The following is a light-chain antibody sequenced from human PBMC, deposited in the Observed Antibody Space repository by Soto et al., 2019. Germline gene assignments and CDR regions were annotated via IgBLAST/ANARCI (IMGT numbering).Light chain of an antibody. V-gene: IGLV2-14*01. CDR1: SSDVGGYNY. J-gene: IGLJ2*01. CDR3: SSYTSSSTLGVV. CDR2: DVS. Sequence: QSVLTQPASVSGSPGQSITISCTGTSSDVGGYNYVSWYQQHPGKAPKLMIYDVSNRPSGVSNRFSGSKSGNTASLTISGLQAEDEGDYYCSSYTSSSTLGVVFGGGTKLTVL.